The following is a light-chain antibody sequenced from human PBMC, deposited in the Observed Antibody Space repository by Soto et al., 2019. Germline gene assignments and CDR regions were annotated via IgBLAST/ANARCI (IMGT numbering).Light chain of an antibody. CDR2: GAS. V-gene: IGKV3-15*01. CDR3: QQYNNWPRT. Sequence: EIVMTQSPATLSVSPGERATLSCRASQSVSSNLACYQQKPGQAPRLLIYGASTRATGIPARFSGSGSGTEFTLTISSLQSEDFAVYYCQQYNNWPRTFGQGTEVDI. CDR1: QSVSSN. J-gene: IGKJ1*01.